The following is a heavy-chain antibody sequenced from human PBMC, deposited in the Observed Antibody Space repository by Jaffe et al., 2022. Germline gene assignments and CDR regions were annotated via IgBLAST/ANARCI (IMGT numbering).Heavy chain of an antibody. CDR3: ARNQPYGSGSYYNLRPFGYYYYYMDV. D-gene: IGHD3-10*01. J-gene: IGHJ6*03. Sequence: QVQLQESGPGLVKPSGTLSLTCAVSGGSISSSNWWSWIRQPPGKGLEWIGEIYHSGSTNYNPSLKSRVTISVDKSKNQFSLKLSSVTAADTAVYYCARNQPYGSGSYYNLRPFGYYYYYMDVWGKGTTVTVSS. CDR1: GGSISSSNW. V-gene: IGHV4-4*02. CDR2: IYHSGST.